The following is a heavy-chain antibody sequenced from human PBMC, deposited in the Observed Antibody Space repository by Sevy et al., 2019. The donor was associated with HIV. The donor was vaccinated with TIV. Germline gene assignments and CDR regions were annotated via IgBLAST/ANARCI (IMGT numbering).Heavy chain of an antibody. Sequence: ASVKVSCKASGYTFTDYYIHWVRQAPGQGLEWMGWINPDSGGTNFVQKFQGWVTMTRDTSISTAYMELRRLKSDDTAVYYCAREGDSGNYYDHWGQGTLVTVSS. D-gene: IGHD1-26*01. CDR2: INPDSGGT. J-gene: IGHJ4*02. V-gene: IGHV1-2*04. CDR1: GYTFTDYY. CDR3: AREGDSGNYYDH.